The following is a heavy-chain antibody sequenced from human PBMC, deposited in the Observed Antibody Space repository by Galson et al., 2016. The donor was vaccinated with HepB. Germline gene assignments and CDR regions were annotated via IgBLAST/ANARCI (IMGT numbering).Heavy chain of an antibody. J-gene: IGHJ6*02. V-gene: IGHV3-23*01. Sequence: SLRLSCAASGFTFSSYAMSWVRQAPGKGLEWVSAISGSGGSTYYADSVKGRFTISRDNFKSTLSLQMNSLRAEDTAVYYCVKTQGYSTGWYGMDVWGQGTTVTVSS. CDR1: GFTFSSYA. CDR3: VKTQGYSTGWYGMDV. D-gene: IGHD6-19*01. CDR2: ISGSGGST.